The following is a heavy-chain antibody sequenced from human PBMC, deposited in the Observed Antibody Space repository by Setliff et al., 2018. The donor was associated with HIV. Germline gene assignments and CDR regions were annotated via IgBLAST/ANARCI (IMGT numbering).Heavy chain of an antibody. V-gene: IGHV5-51*01. D-gene: IGHD2-2*01. CDR2: IYPDESDS. Sequence: ESLKISCKGSGYSFPTYWIAWVRQMPGKGLEWMGVIYPDESDSRYSPSFQGQVTISVDKSITTAYLHWRSLKASDTAMYYCARHLPDYQLLSPTFDHWGQGTPVTVSS. J-gene: IGHJ4*02. CDR3: ARHLPDYQLLSPTFDH. CDR1: GYSFPTYW.